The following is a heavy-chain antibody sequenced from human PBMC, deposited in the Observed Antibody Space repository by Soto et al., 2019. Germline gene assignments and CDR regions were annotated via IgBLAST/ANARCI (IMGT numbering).Heavy chain of an antibody. V-gene: IGHV4-59*01. J-gene: IGHJ6*02. D-gene: IGHD6-6*01. CDR3: ATTSGGSARLDV. Sequence: QVQLQESGPGLVKPSETLSLTCTVSGASINSYYWSWIRQPPGKGLEWIGYIYYSGSTNYNPSLKSRLTLAVDPSMNQFSLKLTSVTAADTAVYFCATTSGGSARLDVWGQGTTVTVSS. CDR2: IYYSGST. CDR1: GASINSYY.